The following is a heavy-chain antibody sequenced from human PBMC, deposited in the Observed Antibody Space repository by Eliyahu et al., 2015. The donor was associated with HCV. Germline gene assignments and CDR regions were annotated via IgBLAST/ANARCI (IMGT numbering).Heavy chain of an antibody. CDR1: GXSIXTSY. CDR2: IHYSGST. J-gene: IGHJ5*02. V-gene: IGHV4-59*01. D-gene: IGHD6-19*01. CDR3: ASGGGGIAVTGTGGWFDP. Sequence: QVQLQESGPGLVKPSETLSLTCTVSGXSIXTSYWSWIRQPPGKGLEWIGYIHYSGSTNYHPSLKSRVTISIDTSKNQFSLNLTSVTAADTAMYYCASGGGGIAVTGTGGWFDPWGQGTLVTVSS.